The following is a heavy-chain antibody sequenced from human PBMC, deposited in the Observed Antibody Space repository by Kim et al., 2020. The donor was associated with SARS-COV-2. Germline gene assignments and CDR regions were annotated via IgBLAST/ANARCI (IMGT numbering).Heavy chain of an antibody. CDR3: ARGRSLAVLGAYYYDSSGYSGYYFDY. J-gene: IGHJ4*02. CDR1: GGSFSGYY. Sequence: SETLSLTCAVYGGSFSGYYWSWIRQPPGKGLEWIGEINHSGSTNYNPSLKSRVTISVDTSKNQFSLKLSSVTAADTAVYYCARGRSLAVLGAYYYDSSGYSGYYFDYWGQGTLVTVSS. CDR2: INHSGST. D-gene: IGHD3-22*01. V-gene: IGHV4-34*01.